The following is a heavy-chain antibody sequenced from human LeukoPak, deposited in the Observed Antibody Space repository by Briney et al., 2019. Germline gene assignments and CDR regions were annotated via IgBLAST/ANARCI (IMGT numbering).Heavy chain of an antibody. CDR3: AREETIEAFYYDSSGYSRGYWYFDL. D-gene: IGHD3-22*01. CDR2: IYYSGST. CDR1: GGSISSYS. V-gene: IGHV4-59*12. Sequence: SETLSLTCTVSGGSISSYSWSWIRQPPGKGLEWIGYIYYSGSTNYNPSLKSRVTISVDTSKNQFSLRLGSVTAADTAVYYCAREETIEAFYYDSSGYSRGYWYFDLWGRGTLVTVSS. J-gene: IGHJ2*01.